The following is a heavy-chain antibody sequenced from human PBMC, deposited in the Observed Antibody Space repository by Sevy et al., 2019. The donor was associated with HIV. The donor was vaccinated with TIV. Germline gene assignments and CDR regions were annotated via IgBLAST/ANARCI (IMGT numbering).Heavy chain of an antibody. CDR2: ISSSSSYI. V-gene: IGHV3-21*01. Sequence: GGSLRLSCAASGFTFSSYSMNWVRQAPGKGLEWVASISSSSSYIYYADSVKGRFTISRDNAKNSLYLQMNSMSAEDTTVYSCARAGYDYVWGSYRSYYYYMDVWGKGTTVTVSS. CDR1: GFTFSSYS. J-gene: IGHJ6*03. CDR3: ARAGYDYVWGSYRSYYYYMDV. D-gene: IGHD3-16*02.